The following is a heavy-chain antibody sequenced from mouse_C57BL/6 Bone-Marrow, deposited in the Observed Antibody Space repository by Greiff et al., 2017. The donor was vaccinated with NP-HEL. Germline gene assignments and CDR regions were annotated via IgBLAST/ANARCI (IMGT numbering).Heavy chain of an antibody. V-gene: IGHV5-4*03. Sequence: EVMLVESGGGLVKPGGSLKLSCAASGFTFSSYAMSWVRQTPEKRLEWVATISDGGSYTYYPDNVKGRFTISRDNAKNNLYLQMSHLKSEDTAMYYCARGLTTAPDYALDYWGQGTSVTVSS. D-gene: IGHD1-2*01. J-gene: IGHJ4*01. CDR3: ARGLTTAPDYALDY. CDR2: ISDGGSYT. CDR1: GFTFSSYA.